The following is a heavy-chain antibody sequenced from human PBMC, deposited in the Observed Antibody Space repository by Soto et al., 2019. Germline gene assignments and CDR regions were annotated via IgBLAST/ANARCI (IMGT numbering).Heavy chain of an antibody. V-gene: IGHV1-18*01. Sequence: QVNLVQSGAEVKKPGASVKVSCKGSGYGFTTYGTTWVRQAPGQGLEWMAWISAHNGNTNYAQKLQGRVTVTRDTSTSTAYMELRSLSSDDTDVYYCARGRYGDYWGQGALVTVSS. J-gene: IGHJ4*02. CDR2: ISAHNGNT. D-gene: IGHD1-1*01. CDR3: ARGRYGDY. CDR1: GYGFTTYG.